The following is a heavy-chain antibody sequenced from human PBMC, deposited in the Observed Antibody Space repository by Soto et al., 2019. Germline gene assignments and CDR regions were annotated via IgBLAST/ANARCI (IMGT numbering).Heavy chain of an antibody. V-gene: IGHV3-33*01. CDR2: IWYDGNNK. D-gene: IGHD4-17*01. J-gene: IGHJ4*02. Sequence: PGGSLRLSCEASGFTFSNFGMHRVRQTPGKGLEWVAVIWYDGNNKYYADSVEGRFTISRDNSKNTVYLQMNSLRLEDTAVYYCARGPSYSDSYFDHWGQGTLVTVSS. CDR3: ARGPSYSDSYFDH. CDR1: GFTFSNFG.